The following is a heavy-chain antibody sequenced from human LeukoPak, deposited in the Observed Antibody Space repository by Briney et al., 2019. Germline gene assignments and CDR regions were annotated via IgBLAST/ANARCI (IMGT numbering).Heavy chain of an antibody. CDR3: ARKVGDY. CDR1: GFTFSDYC. D-gene: IGHD3-16*01. Sequence: GGSLRLSCAASGFTFSDYCMSCVRQAPGQGLEWVANINQDASVSHYIDSVKGRFTISRDNAKNSLFLQMNRLRAEDTALYYCARKVGDYWGQGTLVTVSS. CDR2: INQDASVS. V-gene: IGHV3-7*01. J-gene: IGHJ4*02.